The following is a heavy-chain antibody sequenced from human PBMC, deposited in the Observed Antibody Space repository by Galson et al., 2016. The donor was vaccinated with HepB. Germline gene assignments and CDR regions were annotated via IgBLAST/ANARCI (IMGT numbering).Heavy chain of an antibody. D-gene: IGHD1-1*01. Sequence: CAISGDSVSSNSAAWNWIRQSPSRGLEWLGRTYYRSKWYNDYAVSVKSRITINPDTSKNHFSLTLTSVTAADTAVYYCARDGSGPRHYSGMDVWGQGTTVTVSS. J-gene: IGHJ6*02. V-gene: IGHV6-1*01. CDR2: TYYRSKWYN. CDR1: GDSVSSNSAA. CDR3: ARDGSGPRHYSGMDV.